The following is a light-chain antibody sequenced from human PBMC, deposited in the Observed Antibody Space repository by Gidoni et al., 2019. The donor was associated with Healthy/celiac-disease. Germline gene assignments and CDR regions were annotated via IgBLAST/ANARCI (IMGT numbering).Light chain of an antibody. CDR2: GAS. J-gene: IGKJ1*01. V-gene: IGKV3-20*01. Sequence: IVLTQSPGTLSLSPGERATLSCRASQSVSSSYLAWYQQKPGQAPRPLIYGASSRDTGIPDRFSGSGSGTDFTLTISRLEPEDFAVYYCQQYGSSPLWTFGQGTKVEIK. CDR1: QSVSSSY. CDR3: QQYGSSPLWT.